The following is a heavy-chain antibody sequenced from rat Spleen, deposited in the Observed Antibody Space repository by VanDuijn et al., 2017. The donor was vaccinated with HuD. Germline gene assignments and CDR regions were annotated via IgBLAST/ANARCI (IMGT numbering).Heavy chain of an antibody. CDR1: GFTFSNAW. CDR2: IKAKSNNFAT. Sequence: EVQLVETGGSLVQPGKSLKLTCATSGFTFSNAWMHWVRQSPEKQLEWVAQIKAKSNNFATYYAESVKGRFTISRDDSKSSVYLQMNSLKEEDTAIYYCTRSYYYSGDWYFDFWGPGTMVTVSS. D-gene: IGHD1-1*01. J-gene: IGHJ1*01. V-gene: IGHV6-8*01. CDR3: TRSYYYSGDWYFDF.